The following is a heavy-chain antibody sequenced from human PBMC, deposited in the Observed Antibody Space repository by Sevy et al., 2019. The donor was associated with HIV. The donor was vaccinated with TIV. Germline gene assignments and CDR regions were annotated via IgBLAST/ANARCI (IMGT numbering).Heavy chain of an antibody. CDR1: GFTFSTYS. CDR2: ISGLSNYI. V-gene: IGHV3-21*01. CDR3: ARDRCTITSCHEGNWFDP. Sequence: GGSLRLSCAASGFTFSTYSMHWVRQAPGKGLEWVSSISGLSNYIYYADSVKGRFTISRDNAKNSLYLQMNSLRPEDTAVYYCARDRCTITSCHEGNWFDPWGQGTLVTVSS. J-gene: IGHJ5*02. D-gene: IGHD2-2*01.